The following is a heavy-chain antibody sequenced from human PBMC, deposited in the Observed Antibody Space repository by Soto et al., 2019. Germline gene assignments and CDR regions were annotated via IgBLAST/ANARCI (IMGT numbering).Heavy chain of an antibody. CDR1: GFTFSSYW. CDR2: IKQDGSER. CDR3: ARDLGSSWSPPMFY. Sequence: EVQLVESGGGLVQPGGSLRLSCAASGFTFSSYWMNWVRQAPGKGLEWVANIKQDGSERYYVDSVKGRFTISRDNAKNSLYLQMNSLRAEDTAAYYCARDLGSSWSPPMFYWGQGTLVTVSS. V-gene: IGHV3-7*01. D-gene: IGHD6-13*01. J-gene: IGHJ4*02.